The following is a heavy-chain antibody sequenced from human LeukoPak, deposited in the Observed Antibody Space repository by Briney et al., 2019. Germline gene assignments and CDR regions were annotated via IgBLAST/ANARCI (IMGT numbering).Heavy chain of an antibody. CDR1: GFTFSDNG. V-gene: IGHV3-33*01. CDR2: IWYDGSKK. Sequence: GGSLRLSCAASGFTFSDNGIHWVRKAPRQGLEWVALIWYDGSKKYYADSVKGRFTISRDNTKNTPYLQLNSLRADDTAVYYCARAHSSSSTFDLWGQGTLVTVSS. D-gene: IGHD6-6*01. J-gene: IGHJ4*02. CDR3: ARAHSSSSTFDL.